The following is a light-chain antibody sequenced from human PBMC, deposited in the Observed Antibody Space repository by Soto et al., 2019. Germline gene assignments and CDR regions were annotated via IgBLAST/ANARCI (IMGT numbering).Light chain of an antibody. CDR3: SSYAGSNNFGVV. Sequence: QSALTQPPSASGSPGQSVTISCTGTSSDVGGYNYVSWYQQHPGEAPILMIYEVNQRPSGVPDRFSGSKSGNTASLTVSGLQAEDEAEYYCSSYAGSNNFGVVFGGGTQLTVL. J-gene: IGLJ2*01. V-gene: IGLV2-8*01. CDR2: EVN. CDR1: SSDVGGYNY.